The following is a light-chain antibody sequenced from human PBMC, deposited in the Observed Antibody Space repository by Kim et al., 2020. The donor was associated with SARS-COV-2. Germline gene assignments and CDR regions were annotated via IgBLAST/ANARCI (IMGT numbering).Light chain of an antibody. CDR1: KLGHKY. J-gene: IGLJ1*01. CDR3: QAWDSSLYV. V-gene: IGLV3-1*01. Sequence: SYELTQPPSVSVSPGQTASITCSGDKLGHKYACWYQQKPGQSPVLVIYQDSKRPSGIPERFSGSNSGNTATLTISGTQAMDEADYYCQAWDSSLYVFGTG. CDR2: QDS.